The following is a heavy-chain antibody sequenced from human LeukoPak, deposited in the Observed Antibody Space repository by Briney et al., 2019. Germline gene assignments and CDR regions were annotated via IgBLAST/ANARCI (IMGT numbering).Heavy chain of an antibody. CDR2: MNPNSGNT. CDR1: GYTFTSYD. V-gene: IGHV1-8*01. J-gene: IGHJ4*02. CDR3: ARAGYSSGFSDY. Sequence: ASVKVSCKASGYTFTSYDTNWVRQATGQGLEWMGWMNPNSGNTGYAQKFQGRVTMTRNTSISTAYMELSSLRSEDTAVYYCARAGYSSGFSDYWGQGTLVTVSS. D-gene: IGHD6-19*01.